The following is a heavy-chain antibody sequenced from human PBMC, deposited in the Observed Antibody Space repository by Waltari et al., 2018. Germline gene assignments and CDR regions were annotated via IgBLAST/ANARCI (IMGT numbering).Heavy chain of an antibody. Sequence: QVQLQESGPGLVKPSQTLSLTCTGSGGSISSGSYYWRWIRQPAGKGLWWIGRIYTSGSTNYNPSLKSRVTISVDTSKNQFSLKLSSVTAADTAVYYCARDVRDGYNSDWFDPWGQGTLVTVSS. CDR2: IYTSGST. CDR3: ARDVRDGYNSDWFDP. V-gene: IGHV4-61*02. CDR1: GGSISSGSYY. D-gene: IGHD5-12*01. J-gene: IGHJ5*02.